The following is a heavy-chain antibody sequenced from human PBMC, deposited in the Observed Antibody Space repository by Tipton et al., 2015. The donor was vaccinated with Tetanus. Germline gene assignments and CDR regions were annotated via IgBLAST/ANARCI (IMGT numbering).Heavy chain of an antibody. J-gene: IGHJ6*02. CDR3: ARGVGSGYPPAGYYGMDV. Sequence: QVQLVQSGPEVKKPGSSVKVSCKASGGTFSSYAISWVRQAPGQGLEWMGGIIPILGTANYAQKFQGRVTITADESTSTAYMELSSLRSEDTAVYYCARGVGSGYPPAGYYGMDVWGQGTTVTVSS. CDR1: GGTFSSYA. CDR2: IIPILGTA. D-gene: IGHD3-22*01. V-gene: IGHV1-69*01.